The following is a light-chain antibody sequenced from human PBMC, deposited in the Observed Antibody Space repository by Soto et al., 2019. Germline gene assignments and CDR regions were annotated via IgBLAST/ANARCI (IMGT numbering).Light chain of an antibody. CDR2: STD. CDR1: SSNVGKNI. J-gene: IGLJ1*01. CDR3: AAWDDGRNDLYV. Sequence: QSVLTQPPSASGTPGQTVTISCSGSSSNVGKNIVNWYQQVPGTAPKLLIYSTDQRPSGVHDRFSGSKSGTSASLAISGLQSEDEADYYCAAWDDGRNDLYVIGSGTKVTVL. V-gene: IGLV1-44*01.